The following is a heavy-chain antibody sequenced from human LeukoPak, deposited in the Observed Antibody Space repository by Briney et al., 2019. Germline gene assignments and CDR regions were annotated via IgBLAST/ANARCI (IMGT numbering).Heavy chain of an antibody. D-gene: IGHD4-17*01. Sequence: QPGGSLRFSCTASGFTFSSFAMHYVRQAPGKGLEWVAVISFDGTNEFYADSVKGRFTISRDHSKNTVYLQMNSLRLEDSAMYYCARAYGDSSPFDYWGQGTLVTVSS. CDR3: ARAYGDSSPFDY. CDR1: GFTFSSFA. CDR2: ISFDGTNE. V-gene: IGHV3-30-3*01. J-gene: IGHJ4*02.